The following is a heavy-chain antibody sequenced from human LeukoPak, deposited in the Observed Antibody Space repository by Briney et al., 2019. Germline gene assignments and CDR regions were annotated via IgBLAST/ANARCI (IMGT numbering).Heavy chain of an antibody. CDR2: INHNGNVN. Sequence: GGSLRLSCAASGFTFSSYWMNWARQAPGKGLEWVASINHNGNVNYYVDSVKGRFTISRDNAKNSLYLQMSNLRAEDTAVYFCAKQSAGSSTWYSLHFDSWGQGTLVTVSS. CDR3: AKQSAGSSTWYSLHFDS. J-gene: IGHJ4*02. V-gene: IGHV3-7*03. CDR1: GFTFSSYW. D-gene: IGHD6-13*01.